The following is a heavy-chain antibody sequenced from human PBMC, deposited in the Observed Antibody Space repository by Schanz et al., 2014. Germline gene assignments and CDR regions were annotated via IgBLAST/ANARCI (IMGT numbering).Heavy chain of an antibody. CDR3: TRDRGALINHNDALDL. V-gene: IGHV3-30*03. D-gene: IGHD3-16*01. CDR1: GFSFSDYG. Sequence: VQLVESGGGLVQPGGSLRLSCAGSGFSFSDYGMHWVRQAPGRGLEKVAVTSTDGTKTYYAASVRGRFTISRDNSKNTVYLQMNSLRSEDTAVYYCTRDRGALINHNDALDLWGQGTMVSVSS. CDR2: TSTDGTKT. J-gene: IGHJ3*01.